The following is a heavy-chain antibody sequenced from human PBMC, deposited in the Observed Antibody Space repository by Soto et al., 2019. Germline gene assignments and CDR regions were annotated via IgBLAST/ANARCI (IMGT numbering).Heavy chain of an antibody. V-gene: IGHV3-30*18. D-gene: IGHD3-16*01. Sequence: QVHLVESGGGVVQPGTSLRLSCTASGFRFSDYGMDWVRQAPGKGLEWVSRVLYDGSKKYYADSVKGRFTISRDNPRNTLYLQMDSLRADDTAVYYCVKDLALMGDYWGPGTPVTVSS. CDR1: GFRFSDYG. CDR3: VKDLALMGDY. CDR2: VLYDGSKK. J-gene: IGHJ4*02.